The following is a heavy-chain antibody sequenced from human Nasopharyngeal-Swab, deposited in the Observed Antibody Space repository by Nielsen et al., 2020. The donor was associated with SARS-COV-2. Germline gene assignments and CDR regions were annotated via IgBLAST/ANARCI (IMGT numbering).Heavy chain of an antibody. D-gene: IGHD2-21*02. J-gene: IGHJ4*02. V-gene: IGHV3-9*01. CDR1: GFPFDDYA. CDR2: ISWNSGSI. Sequence: SLKISCAASGFPFDDYAMHWVRQAPGKGLEWVSGISWNSGSIGYADSVKGRFTISRDNAKNSLYLQMNSLRAEDTALYYCAAYCGGDCYSGYWGQGTLVTVSS. CDR3: AAYCGGDCYSGY.